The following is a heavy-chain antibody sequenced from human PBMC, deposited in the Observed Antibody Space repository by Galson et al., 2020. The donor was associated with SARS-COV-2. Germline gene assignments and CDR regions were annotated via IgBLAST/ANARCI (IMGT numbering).Heavy chain of an antibody. CDR2: ISYDGSNK. D-gene: IGHD2-21*01. J-gene: IGHJ3*01. V-gene: IGHV3-30*18. CDR3: AKMGVMDAYDL. Sequence: GGSLRLSCAASGLTFSNYGMHWVRQAPGKGLEWVAVISYDGSNKVYTDSVKGRFTISRDNSKNTLYLQMNSLRADDTAVYYGAKMGVMDAYDLWGQGTLVTVSS. CDR1: GLTFSNYG.